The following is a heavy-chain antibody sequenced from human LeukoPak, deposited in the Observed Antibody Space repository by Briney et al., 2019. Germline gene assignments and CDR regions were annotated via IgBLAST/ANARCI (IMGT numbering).Heavy chain of an antibody. CDR3: AREGGALMTYYMDV. D-gene: IGHD3-16*01. J-gene: IGHJ6*03. Sequence: ASVKVSCKASGYTFTSYDINWLRQATGQGLEWMGWMNPNSGNTGYAQKFQGRVTITRNTSISTAYMELSSLRSEDTAVYYCAREGGALMTYYMDVWGKGTTVTVSS. CDR2: MNPNSGNT. CDR1: GYTFTSYD. V-gene: IGHV1-8*01.